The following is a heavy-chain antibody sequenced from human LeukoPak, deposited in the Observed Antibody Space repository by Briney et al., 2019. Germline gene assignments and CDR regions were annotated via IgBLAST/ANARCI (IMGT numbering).Heavy chain of an antibody. CDR1: GFTFSSYA. CDR3: ARVSGYLSYYYYYYMDV. J-gene: IGHJ6*03. D-gene: IGHD2-15*01. CDR2: ISGSGGST. V-gene: IGHV3-23*01. Sequence: PGGSLRLSCAASGFTFSSYAMSWVRQAPGKGLEWVSAISGSGGSTYYADSVKGRFTISRDNPKNTLYLQMNSLRAEDTAVYYCARVSGYLSYYYYYYMDVWGKGTTVTIS.